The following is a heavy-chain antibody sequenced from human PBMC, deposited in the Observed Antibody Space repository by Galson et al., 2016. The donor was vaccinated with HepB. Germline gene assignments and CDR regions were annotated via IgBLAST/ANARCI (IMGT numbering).Heavy chain of an antibody. J-gene: IGHJ4*02. CDR2: ISGSGVGT. CDR3: ASRVSFDY. V-gene: IGHV3-23*01. Sequence: SLRLSCAASGITFSTYAMSWVRQAPGKGLEWVSGISGSGVGTLYADSVKGRFTISRDNSKNTLYLQMNSLKAEDTAVYYCASRVSFDYWGQGTLATVSS. D-gene: IGHD6-13*01. CDR1: GITFSTYA.